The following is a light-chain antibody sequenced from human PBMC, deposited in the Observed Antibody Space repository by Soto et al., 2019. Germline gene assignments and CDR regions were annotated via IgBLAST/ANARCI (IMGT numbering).Light chain of an antibody. Sequence: DIPMTQSPSTLSASVGDRVTITCRASQSISSWLAWYQQKPGKAPKLLIYDASSLESGVPSRFSGSGSGTEFTLTISSLQPDDFATYCCQQYNSYSWTFGQGTKVEIK. CDR3: QQYNSYSWT. J-gene: IGKJ1*01. V-gene: IGKV1-5*01. CDR1: QSISSW. CDR2: DAS.